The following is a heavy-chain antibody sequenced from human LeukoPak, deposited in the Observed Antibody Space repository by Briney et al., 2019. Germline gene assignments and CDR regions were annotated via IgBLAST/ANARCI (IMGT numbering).Heavy chain of an antibody. CDR3: ARVATGGPLIVAAYYFDY. CDR2: IYSGGST. D-gene: IGHD5-12*01. J-gene: IGHJ4*02. CDR1: GFTVSSNY. V-gene: IGHV3-53*01. Sequence: PGGSLRLSCAASGFTVSSNYMSWVRQAPGKGLEWASVIYSGGSTYYADFVKGRFTISRDNSKNTLYLQMNSLRAEDTAVYYCARVATGGPLIVAAYYFDYWGQGTLVTVSS.